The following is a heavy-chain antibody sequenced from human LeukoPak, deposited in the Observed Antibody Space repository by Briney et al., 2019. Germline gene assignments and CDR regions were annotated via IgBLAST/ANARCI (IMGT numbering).Heavy chain of an antibody. V-gene: IGHV1-2*02. CDR3: ARDLYIAAAGTECWFDP. D-gene: IGHD6-13*01. J-gene: IGHJ5*02. CDR1: GYTFTSYG. CDR2: INPNSGGT. Sequence: ASVKVSCKASGYTFTSYGISWVRQAPGQGLEWMGWINPNSGGTNYAQKFQGRVTMTRDTSISTAYMELSRLRSDDTAVYYCARDLYIAAAGTECWFDPWGQGTLVTVSS.